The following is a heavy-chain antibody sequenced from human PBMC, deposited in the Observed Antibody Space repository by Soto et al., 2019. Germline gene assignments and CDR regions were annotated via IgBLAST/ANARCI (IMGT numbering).Heavy chain of an antibody. D-gene: IGHD6-6*01. CDR1: GGSISSSNYY. V-gene: IGHV4-39*07. Sequence: DTLSRTCTVSGGSISSSNYYWGWIRQPPGKGLEWIGSIYYSGTTNYNPSLKSRVTISVDTSKNQFSLKLSSVTAADTAVYYCARERKYSSSSPLYYYYGMDVWGQGTTVTSP. CDR2: IYYSGTT. J-gene: IGHJ6*02. CDR3: ARERKYSSSSPLYYYYGMDV.